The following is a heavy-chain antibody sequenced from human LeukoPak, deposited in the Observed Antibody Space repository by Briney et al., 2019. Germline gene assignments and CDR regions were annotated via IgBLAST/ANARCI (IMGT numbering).Heavy chain of an antibody. Sequence: GGSLRLSCAVSGFTFTSYWMNWVRQAPGKGLEWVASINQNGVEKSSVDSVKGRFTISRDNAKYSLYLQMSSLRAEDTAVYYCARDGTAAGLYFDLWGQGTLVTVSS. CDR3: ARDGTAAGLYFDL. D-gene: IGHD6-13*01. CDR2: INQNGVEK. V-gene: IGHV3-7*01. J-gene: IGHJ4*01. CDR1: GFTFTSYW.